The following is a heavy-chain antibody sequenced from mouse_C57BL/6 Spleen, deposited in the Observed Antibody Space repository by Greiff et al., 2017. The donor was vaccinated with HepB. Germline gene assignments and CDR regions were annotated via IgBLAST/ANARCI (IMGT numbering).Heavy chain of an antibody. J-gene: IGHJ4*01. CDR3: ARQGITTYAMDY. CDR2: ISSGGSYT. V-gene: IGHV5-6*01. Sequence: EVKLVESGGDLVKPGGSLKLSCAASGFTFSSYGMSWVRQTPDKRLEWVATISSGGSYTYYPDSVKGRFTISRDNAKNTLYLQMSSLKSEDTAMYYCARQGITTYAMDYWGQGTSVTVSS. CDR1: GFTFSSYG. D-gene: IGHD1-1*01.